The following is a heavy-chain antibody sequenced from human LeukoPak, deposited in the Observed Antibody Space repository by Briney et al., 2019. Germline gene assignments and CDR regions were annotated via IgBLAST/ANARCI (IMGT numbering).Heavy chain of an antibody. J-gene: IGHJ5*02. CDR3: ARDSGTTGEVKFDP. CDR2: IYTSGTI. Sequence: PSETLSLTCTVSGGSISSYYWSWIRQPAGTSLEWIGRIYTSGTITYNPSLKSRVTMSVDTSKNQFSLKLSSVTAADTAVYYCARDSGTTGEVKFDPWGQGTLLTVSS. CDR1: GGSISSYY. D-gene: IGHD3-10*01. V-gene: IGHV4-4*07.